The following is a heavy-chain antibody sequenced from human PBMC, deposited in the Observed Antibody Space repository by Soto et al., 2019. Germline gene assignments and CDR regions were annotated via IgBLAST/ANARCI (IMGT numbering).Heavy chain of an antibody. CDR3: ARFTGGSKQRGGWFDP. V-gene: IGHV4-39*01. J-gene: IGHJ5*02. D-gene: IGHD6-25*01. CDR2: IYYSGST. CDR1: GGSISSSSYY. Sequence: SETLSLTCTVSGGSISSSSYYWGWIRQPPGKGLEWIGSIYYSGSTYYNPSLKSRVTISVDTSKNQFSLKLSSVTAADTAVYYCARFTGGSKQRGGWFDPWGQGNMVAVYS.